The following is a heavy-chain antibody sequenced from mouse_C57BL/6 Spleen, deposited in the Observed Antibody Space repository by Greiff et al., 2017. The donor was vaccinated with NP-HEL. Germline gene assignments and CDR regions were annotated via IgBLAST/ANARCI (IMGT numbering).Heavy chain of an antibody. CDR2: INPSNGGT. D-gene: IGHD1-1*01. J-gene: IGHJ1*03. CDR3: ARDTTPFYWYFDV. CDR1: GYTFTSYW. V-gene: IGHV1-53*01. Sequence: QVQLQQPGTELVKPGASVKLSCKASGYTFTSYWMPWVKQRPGQGLEWIGNINPSNGGTNYNEKFKSKATLTVDKSSSTAYMQLSSLTSEDSAVYYCARDTTPFYWYFDVWGTGTTVTVSS.